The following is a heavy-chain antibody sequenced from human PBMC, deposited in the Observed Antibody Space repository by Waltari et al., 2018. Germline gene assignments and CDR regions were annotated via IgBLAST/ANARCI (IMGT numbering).Heavy chain of an antibody. J-gene: IGHJ3*02. CDR2: IWFDGSRK. V-gene: IGHV3-33*01. CDR3: ARTFSNFDPFDI. D-gene: IGHD1-1*01. CDR1: GFTFSEYG. Sequence: QVQLVESGGGVVQPGRSLRLSCVASGFTFSEYGVHWVRQAPGKGLEWLAVIWFDGSRKEYADSVKCRFTVSRDNSKNTLFLQMNSLRIDDTAIYYCARTFSNFDPFDIWGQGTVVTVS.